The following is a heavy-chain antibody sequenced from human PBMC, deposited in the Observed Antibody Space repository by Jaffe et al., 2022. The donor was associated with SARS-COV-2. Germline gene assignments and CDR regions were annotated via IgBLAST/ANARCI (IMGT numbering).Heavy chain of an antibody. CDR2: IKGDGSEK. Sequence: EEQLVESGGHLVQPGGSLRLSCAGAGFNFRDDWMTWVRQAPGKGLEWVANIKGDGSEKSYVDSVKGRFTISRDNAKNSLYLQMNNLRAEDTAMYYCARGHFGMDVWGQGTTVTVSS. CDR3: ARGHFGMDV. CDR1: GFNFRDDW. J-gene: IGHJ6*02. V-gene: IGHV3-7*03.